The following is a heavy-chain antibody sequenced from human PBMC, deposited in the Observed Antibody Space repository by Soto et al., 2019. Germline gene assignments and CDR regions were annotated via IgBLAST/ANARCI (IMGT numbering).Heavy chain of an antibody. CDR2: IYYSGST. CDR1: GGSISSYY. D-gene: IGHD2-2*01. J-gene: IGHJ5*02. CDR3: ARVLGYCSSTSCYPWFDP. V-gene: IGHV4-59*08. Sequence: PSETLSLTCTVSGGSISSYYWSWIRQPPGKGLEWIGYIYYSGSTNYNPSLKSRVTISVDTSKNQFSLKLSSVTAADTAVYYCARVLGYCSSTSCYPWFDPWGQATLVTVSS.